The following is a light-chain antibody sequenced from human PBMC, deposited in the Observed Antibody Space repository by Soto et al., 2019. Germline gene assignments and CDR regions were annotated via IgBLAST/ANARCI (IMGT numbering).Light chain of an antibody. J-gene: IGKJ5*01. V-gene: IGKV1-39*01. CDR2: DAS. CDR3: QQSYSTPIT. CDR1: QSISGW. Sequence: GDIVTITFLASQSISGWLAWYQKKPGKAPKLLIYDASSLQSGVPSRFSGSESGTDFTLTISSLQPEDFATYYCQQSYSTPITFGQGTRLEIK.